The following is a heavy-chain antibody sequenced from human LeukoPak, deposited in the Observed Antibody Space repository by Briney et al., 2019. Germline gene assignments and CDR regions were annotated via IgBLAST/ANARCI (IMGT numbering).Heavy chain of an antibody. Sequence: GGSLRLFRAASGFDFRNYWMNWVRQAPGKGLEWVANIKQDGSEKYYVDSVKGRFTISRDDAKNSLYLQMNSLRAEDTAFYYCARSSGWLNDYWGQGTLVTVSS. CDR2: IKQDGSEK. J-gene: IGHJ4*02. CDR3: ARSSGWLNDY. V-gene: IGHV3-7*04. CDR1: GFDFRNYW. D-gene: IGHD6-19*01.